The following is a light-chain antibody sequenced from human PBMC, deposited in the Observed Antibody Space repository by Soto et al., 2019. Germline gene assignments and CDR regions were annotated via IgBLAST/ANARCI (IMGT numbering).Light chain of an antibody. CDR2: DAS. Sequence: EIVMTQSPATLSVSPGESSTLSCRASQSVSSNLAWHQQKPGQAPRILMYDASTRATGIYARGSGRGEGKECTRKISSLQSEELAVDECQQYHNWPITFGQGTRLEI. CDR3: QQYHNWPIT. CDR1: QSVSSN. J-gene: IGKJ5*01. V-gene: IGKV3-15*01.